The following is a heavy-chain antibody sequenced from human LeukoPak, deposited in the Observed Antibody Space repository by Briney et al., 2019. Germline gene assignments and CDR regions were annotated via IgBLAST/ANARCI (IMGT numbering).Heavy chain of an antibody. D-gene: IGHD2-21*02. CDR2: INPNSGGA. CDR3: ARGTYCGGDCPGTLDY. J-gene: IGHJ4*02. Sequence: ASVKVSCKASGYTFTGYYMHWVRQAPGQGLEWMGWINPNSGGANYAQKFQGRVTMTRDTSISTAYMELSRLRSDDTAVYYCARGTYCGGDCPGTLDYWGQGTLVTVSS. V-gene: IGHV1-2*02. CDR1: GYTFTGYY.